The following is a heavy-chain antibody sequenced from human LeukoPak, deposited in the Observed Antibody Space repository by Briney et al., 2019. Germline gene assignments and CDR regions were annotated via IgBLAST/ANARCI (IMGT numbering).Heavy chain of an antibody. CDR3: AKFDGDPADYFDY. V-gene: IGHV1-18*01. CDR2: ISAYNGNT. CDR1: GCTFTSYG. D-gene: IGHD4-17*01. Sequence: ASVKVSCKASGCTFTSYGISWVGQAPGQGLEWMGWISAYNGNTNNSQKPQDRLTMTTDTSTSTAYMELRSLRSDDTAVYYCAKFDGDPADYFDYWGQGTLVTVSS. J-gene: IGHJ4*02.